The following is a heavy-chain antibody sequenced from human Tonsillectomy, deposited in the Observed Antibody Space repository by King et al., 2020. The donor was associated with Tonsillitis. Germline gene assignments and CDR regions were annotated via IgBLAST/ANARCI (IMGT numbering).Heavy chain of an antibody. J-gene: IGHJ6*02. CDR2: ISSGSSTI. CDR1: GFTFSSNS. CDR3: ASSYGSGSHYYYYFGMDV. Sequence: VQLVESGGGLVQPGGSLRLSCAASGFTFSSNSMNWVRPAPGKGLEWSSYISSGSSTIYYADSAKGRFTISRDNAKNSLYLQMNSLRAEDTAVYYCASSYGSGSHYYYYFGMDVWGQGTTVTVSS. V-gene: IGHV3-48*01. D-gene: IGHD3-10*01.